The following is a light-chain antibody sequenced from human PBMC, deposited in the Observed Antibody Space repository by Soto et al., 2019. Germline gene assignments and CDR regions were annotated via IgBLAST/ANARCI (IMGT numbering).Light chain of an antibody. J-gene: IGKJ1*01. CDR1: QTVSSN. Sequence: EIVMTQSPDTLSVSPGERATLSCRASQTVSSNLAWYQQKPGQAPRLLIYGASNRATGIPARFSGSGSGTEFTLTISSLQSGDFAVYYCQQYNNWPPWTFGQGTKVDIK. V-gene: IGKV3D-15*01. CDR3: QQYNNWPPWT. CDR2: GAS.